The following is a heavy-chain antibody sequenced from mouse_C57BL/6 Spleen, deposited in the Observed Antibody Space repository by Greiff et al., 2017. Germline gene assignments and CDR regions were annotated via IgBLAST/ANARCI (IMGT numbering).Heavy chain of an antibody. J-gene: IGHJ2*01. D-gene: IGHD1-1*01. CDR3: AIEYYGTELRGGDYFDY. Sequence: EVMLVESVAELVRPGASVKLSCTASGFNIKNTYMHWVKQRPEQGLEWIGRIDPANGNTKYAPKFQGKATITADTSSNTAYLQLSSLTSEDTAIYYCAIEYYGTELRGGDYFDYWGQGTNLTVSS. V-gene: IGHV14-3*01. CDR1: GFNIKNTY. CDR2: IDPANGNT.